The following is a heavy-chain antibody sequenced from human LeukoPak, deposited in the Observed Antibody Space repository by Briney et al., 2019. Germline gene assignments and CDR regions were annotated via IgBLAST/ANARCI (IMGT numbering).Heavy chain of an antibody. Sequence: PSETLSLTCAVYGGSFSGYYWSWIRQPPGKGLEWIGEINHSGSTNYNPSLKSRVTISVDTSKNQFSLKLSSVTAADTAVYYCARAMTGDLWSGYYWEYYFDYWGQGTLVTVSS. CDR3: ARAMTGDLWSGYYWEYYFDY. CDR1: GGSFSGYY. D-gene: IGHD3-3*01. CDR2: INHSGST. V-gene: IGHV4-34*01. J-gene: IGHJ4*02.